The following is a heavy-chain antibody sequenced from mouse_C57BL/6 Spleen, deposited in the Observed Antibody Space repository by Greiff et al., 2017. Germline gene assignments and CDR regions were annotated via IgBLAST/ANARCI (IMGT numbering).Heavy chain of an antibody. CDR3: ARSWDVSRFAY. J-gene: IGHJ3*01. Sequence: QVQLKQSGPELVKPGASVKLSCKASGYTFTSYDINWVKQRPGQGLEWIGWIYPRDGSTKYNEKFKGKATLTVDTSSSTAYMELHSLTSEDSAVYFCARSWDVSRFAYWGQGTLVTVSA. CDR1: GYTFTSYD. D-gene: IGHD4-1*01. CDR2: IYPRDGST. V-gene: IGHV1-85*01.